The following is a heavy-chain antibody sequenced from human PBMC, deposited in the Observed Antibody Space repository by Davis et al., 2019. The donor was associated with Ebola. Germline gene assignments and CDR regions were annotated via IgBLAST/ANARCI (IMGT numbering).Heavy chain of an antibody. CDR1: GYTFTSYY. CDR3: ARDPKLDGMDV. Sequence: AASVKVSCKASGYTFTSYYMHWVRQAPGQGLEWMGIINPSGGSTSYAQKFQGRVTMTRDTSTSTVYMELSSLSSEDTAVYYCARDPKLDGMDVWGKGTTVIVSS. V-gene: IGHV1-46*01. CDR2: INPSGGST. J-gene: IGHJ6*04. D-gene: IGHD6-13*01.